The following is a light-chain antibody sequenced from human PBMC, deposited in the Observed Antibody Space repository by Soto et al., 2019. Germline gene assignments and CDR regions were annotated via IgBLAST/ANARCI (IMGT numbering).Light chain of an antibody. CDR2: SNN. CDR1: SSNIGRNT. Sequence: QSVLTQPPSASGTPGQRVTISCSGSSSNIGRNTVSWYQQLPGTAPKLLMYSNNQRPSGVPDRFSGSKSGTSASLAISGLQSEDEADYYCAAWDASLNVVFGGGTKLTVL. J-gene: IGLJ2*01. V-gene: IGLV1-44*01. CDR3: AAWDASLNVV.